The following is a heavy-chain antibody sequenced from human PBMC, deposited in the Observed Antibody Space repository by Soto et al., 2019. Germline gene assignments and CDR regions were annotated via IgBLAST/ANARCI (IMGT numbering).Heavy chain of an antibody. J-gene: IGHJ5*02. Sequence: GESLKISCKGSGYSFTSYWIGWVRQMPGKGLEWMGIIHPGDSDTRDSPSFQGQVTISADKTITTAYLQWSSLKASDTAMYYCARSGSYDSSGYYYEFDPWGQGTLVTVSS. CDR1: GYSFTSYW. D-gene: IGHD3-22*01. CDR3: ARSGSYDSSGYYYEFDP. V-gene: IGHV5-51*01. CDR2: IHPGDSDT.